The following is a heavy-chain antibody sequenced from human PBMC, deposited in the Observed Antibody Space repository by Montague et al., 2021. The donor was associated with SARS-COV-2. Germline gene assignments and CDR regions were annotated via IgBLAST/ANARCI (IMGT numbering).Heavy chain of an antibody. V-gene: IGHV4-59*01. CDR3: ARGSGYSGYGLDY. Sequence: SETLSLTCTVSGDSINNYYWSWIRQSPGKRLEYIGYIYYSGGANYYPSRGTNYNPSFESRVAISSDTSKNQFSLNLNSVTTADTAVYYCARGSGYSGYGLDYGGQGTLVTVSS. CDR1: GDSINNYY. CDR2: IYYSGGANYYPSRGT. J-gene: IGHJ4*02. D-gene: IGHD5-12*01.